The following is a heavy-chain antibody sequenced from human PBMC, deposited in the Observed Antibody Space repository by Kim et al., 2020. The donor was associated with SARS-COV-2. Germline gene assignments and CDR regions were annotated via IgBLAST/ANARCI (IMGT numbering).Heavy chain of an antibody. CDR1: GFTLNNYG. CDR3: GDYPRAGGHFTY. J-gene: IGHJ4*02. CDR2: FTRDGIT. Sequence: GGSLRLSCAASGFTLNNYGMTWVRQAPGKGLEWVSSFTRDGITYYADFVKARFTISRDNSNNLLSLQMNSLNVEDTAVYSCGDYPRAGGHFTYWGQGTL. V-gene: IGHV3-23*01. D-gene: IGHD5-12*01.